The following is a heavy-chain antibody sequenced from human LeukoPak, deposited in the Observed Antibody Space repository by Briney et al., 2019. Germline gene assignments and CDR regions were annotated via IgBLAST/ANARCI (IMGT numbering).Heavy chain of an antibody. CDR3: ARIAAAGNRRLSF. CDR2: MNPNSGNT. V-gene: IGHV1-8*01. J-gene: IGHJ4*02. D-gene: IGHD6-13*01. Sequence: ASVKVSCRASGYTFTSYDINWVRQATGQGLEWMGWMNPNSGNTGYAQKFQGRITMTRNTSISTAYMELSSLTSEDTAVYYCARIAAAGNRRLSFWGQGTLVTVSS. CDR1: GYTFTSYD.